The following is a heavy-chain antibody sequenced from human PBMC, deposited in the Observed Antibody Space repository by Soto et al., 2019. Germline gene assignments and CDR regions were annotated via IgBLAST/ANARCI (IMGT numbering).Heavy chain of an antibody. J-gene: IGHJ6*02. CDR3: AEGFGELFTPTYYYYGMDV. CDR1: GGTFSSYA. Sequence: SVKVSCTASGGTFSSYAISWVRQATGQGLEWMGGIIPIFGTANYAQKFQGRVTITADESTSTAYMELSSLRSEDTAVYYCAEGFGELFTPTYYYYGMDVWGQGTTVTVSS. CDR2: IIPIFGTA. D-gene: IGHD3-10*01. V-gene: IGHV1-69*13.